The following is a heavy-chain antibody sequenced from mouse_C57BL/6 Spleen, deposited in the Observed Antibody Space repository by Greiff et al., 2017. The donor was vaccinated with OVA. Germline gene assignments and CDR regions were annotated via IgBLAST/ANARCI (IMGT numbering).Heavy chain of an antibody. J-gene: IGHJ2*01. CDR3: ARSDYGYGVDY. Sequence: QVQLQQSGPELVKPGASVKLSCKASGYTFTSYDINWVTQRPGPGLEWIGCIYPSNCSTNYNAKFKGKATLTVDTSSSTAYMELHSRTSEDSAVYFCARSDYGYGVDYWGQGTTLTVSS. V-gene: IGHV1-85*01. CDR2: IYPSNCST. D-gene: IGHD2-2*01. CDR1: GYTFTSYD.